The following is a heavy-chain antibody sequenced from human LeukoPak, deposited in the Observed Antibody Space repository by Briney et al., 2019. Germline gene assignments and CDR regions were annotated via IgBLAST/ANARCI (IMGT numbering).Heavy chain of an antibody. Sequence: SVKVSCKASGGTFSSYAISWVRQAPGQGLEWMGGIISIFGTANYAQKFQGRVTITADESTSTAYMELSSLRSEDTAVYYCARASGGGTGDYYGMDVWGQGTTVTVSS. V-gene: IGHV1-69*13. CDR2: IISIFGTA. J-gene: IGHJ6*02. D-gene: IGHD2-15*01. CDR1: GGTFSSYA. CDR3: ARASGGGTGDYYGMDV.